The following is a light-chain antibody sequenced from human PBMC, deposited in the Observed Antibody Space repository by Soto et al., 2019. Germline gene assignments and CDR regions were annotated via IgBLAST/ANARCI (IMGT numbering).Light chain of an antibody. V-gene: IGKV1-5*01. Sequence: DIQMTQSPSTLSASVGDRVTITCRASQSISSWLAWYQQKPGKAPKLLIYDASSLESGVPSRFSGSGSATEVTLTISSLQPDDFATYYCQQYNSYPFTFGPGTKVDIK. CDR2: DAS. J-gene: IGKJ3*01. CDR1: QSISSW. CDR3: QQYNSYPFT.